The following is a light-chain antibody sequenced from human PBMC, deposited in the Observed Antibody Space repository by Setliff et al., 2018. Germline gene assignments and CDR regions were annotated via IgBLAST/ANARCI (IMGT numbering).Light chain of an antibody. Sequence: QSALTQPASVSGSPGQSITISCTGSSSDVGRYMYVSWYQQHPGKAPKLVIYEISKRPSGVPDRFSGSKSGNTASLTVSGLQAEDEADYYCSSYAGTNNPYVFGSGTKVTVL. CDR2: EIS. CDR1: SSDVGRYMY. J-gene: IGLJ1*01. CDR3: SSYAGTNNPYV. V-gene: IGLV2-8*01.